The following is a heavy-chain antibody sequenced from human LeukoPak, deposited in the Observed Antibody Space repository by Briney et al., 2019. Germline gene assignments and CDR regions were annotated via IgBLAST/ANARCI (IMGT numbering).Heavy chain of an antibody. Sequence: GGSLRLSCAASGFTFSSYAMHWVRQAPGKGLEWVAVISYDGSNKYYADSVKGRFTISRDNSKNTLYLQMNSLRAEDTAVYYCARVTVRGVIIRGNDYWGQGTLVTVSS. J-gene: IGHJ4*02. V-gene: IGHV3-30*04. CDR1: GFTFSSYA. CDR3: ARVTVRGVIIRGNDY. D-gene: IGHD3-10*01. CDR2: ISYDGSNK.